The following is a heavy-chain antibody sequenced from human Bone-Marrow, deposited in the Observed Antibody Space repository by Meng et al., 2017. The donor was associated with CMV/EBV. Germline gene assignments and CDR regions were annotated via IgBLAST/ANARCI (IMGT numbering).Heavy chain of an antibody. D-gene: IGHD2-2*01. CDR1: GYTFTSYY. Sequence: ASEVSCKASGYTFTSYYMHWVRQAPGQGLEWMGIINPSGGSTSYAQKFQGRVTMTRDTSTSTVYMELSSLRSEDTAVYYCAREGEGGLPAANTFDIWGQGTMVTVSS. V-gene: IGHV1-46*01. J-gene: IGHJ3*02. CDR2: INPSGGST. CDR3: AREGEGGLPAANTFDI.